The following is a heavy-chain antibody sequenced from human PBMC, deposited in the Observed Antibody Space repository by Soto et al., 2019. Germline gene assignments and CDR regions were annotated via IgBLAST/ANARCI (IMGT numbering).Heavy chain of an antibody. CDR3: AKSIAVAPGWLTP. CDR1: GFTFGDYG. CDR2: IGCDGRNI. D-gene: IGHD6-19*01. J-gene: IGHJ5*02. V-gene: IGHV3-30*02. Sequence: GGPPRLSSEASGFTFGDYGVSWSLQAPCVGLEWVARIGCDGRNIYYADSVKGRFTIYRDNSKNSVYLQMNSLRAEDTAVYYCAKSIAVAPGWLTPWGQGTVVTASS.